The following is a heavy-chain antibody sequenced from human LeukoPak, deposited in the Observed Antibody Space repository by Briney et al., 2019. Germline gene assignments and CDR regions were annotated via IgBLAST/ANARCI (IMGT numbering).Heavy chain of an antibody. J-gene: IGHJ3*02. CDR1: GFTFSSYA. CDR3: AKGGRYCSSTSCYKVAFDI. Sequence: GGSLRLSCAASGFTFSSYAMSWVRQAPGKGLEWVSAISGSGGSTYYADSVKGRFTISRDNSKNTLYLQMNSLRAEDTAVYYCAKGGRYCSSTSCYKVAFDIWGQGTMVAVSS. CDR2: ISGSGGST. V-gene: IGHV3-23*01. D-gene: IGHD2-2*02.